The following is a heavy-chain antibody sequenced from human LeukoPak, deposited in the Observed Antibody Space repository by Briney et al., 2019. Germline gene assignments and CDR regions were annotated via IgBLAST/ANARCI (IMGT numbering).Heavy chain of an antibody. V-gene: IGHV3-9*01. D-gene: IGHD2-15*01. Sequence: GGSLRLSCAASGFIFDDYAMHGVRQAPGKGLEWVSGISWISGRIGYADSVKGRFTISRDSAKNSLYLQMNSLRPEDTALYFCAKDSPSIYCSGGSCPLDFDPWGQGTLVTVSS. CDR1: GFIFDDYA. CDR3: AKDSPSIYCSGGSCPLDFDP. J-gene: IGHJ5*02. CDR2: ISWISGRI.